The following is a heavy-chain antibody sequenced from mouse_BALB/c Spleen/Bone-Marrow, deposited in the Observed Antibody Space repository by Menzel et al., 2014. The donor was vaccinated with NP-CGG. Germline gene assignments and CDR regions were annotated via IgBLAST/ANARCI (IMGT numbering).Heavy chain of an antibody. D-gene: IGHD1-1*01. V-gene: IGHV7-3*02. CDR2: IRNKANGYTT. J-gene: IGHJ1*01. Sequence: VKLKESGGGLVQPGGSLRLSCAPSGFTFTDYYMSWVRQTPGKALEWLGFIRNKANGYTTDYSVSVKGRFTISRDNSQSILYLQMNTLRAEDSATYYCARDENYDIYWYFDVWGAGTTVTVSS. CDR3: ARDENYDIYWYFDV. CDR1: GFTFTDYY.